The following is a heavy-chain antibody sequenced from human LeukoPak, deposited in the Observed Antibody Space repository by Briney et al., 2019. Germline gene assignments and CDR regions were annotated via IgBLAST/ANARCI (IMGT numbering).Heavy chain of an antibody. V-gene: IGHV1-69*13. CDR2: IIPIFGTA. Sequence: ASVKVSCKASGGTFSSYAISWVRQAPGQGLEWMGGIIPIFGTANYAQKFQGRVTITADESTSTAYMELSSLRSEDTAVYYCARDLQQPPWRFLDYWGQGTLVTVSS. D-gene: IGHD6-13*01. CDR1: GGTFSSYA. CDR3: ARDLQQPPWRFLDY. J-gene: IGHJ4*02.